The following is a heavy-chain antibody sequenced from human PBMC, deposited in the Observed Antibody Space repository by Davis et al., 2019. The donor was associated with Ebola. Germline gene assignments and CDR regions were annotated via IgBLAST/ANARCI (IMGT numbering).Heavy chain of an antibody. CDR2: ISGSGGST. V-gene: IGHV3-23*01. J-gene: IGHJ4*02. CDR1: GFTFSSYA. CDR3: TSGYSYGSLNDY. Sequence: GGSLRLSCAASGFTFSSYAMSWVRQAPGKGLEWVSAISGSGGSTYYADSVKGRFTISRDNSKNTLYLQMNSLRAEDTAVYYCTSGYSYGSLNDYWGQGTLVTVSS. D-gene: IGHD5-18*01.